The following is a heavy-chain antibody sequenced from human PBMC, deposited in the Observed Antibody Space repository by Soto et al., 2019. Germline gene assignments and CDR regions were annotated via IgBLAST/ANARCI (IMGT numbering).Heavy chain of an antibody. V-gene: IGHV3-30*18. CDR3: AKDHGVVVVAADWFAP. J-gene: IGHJ5*02. CDR2: ISYDGSNK. D-gene: IGHD2-15*01. Sequence: PGGSLRLSCAASGSTVSSNYMSWVRQAAGKGLEWVAVISYDGSNKYYADSVKGRFTISRDNSKNTLYLQMNSLRAEDTAVYYCAKDHGVVVVAADWFAPGGQGTLVTVSS. CDR1: GSTVSSNY.